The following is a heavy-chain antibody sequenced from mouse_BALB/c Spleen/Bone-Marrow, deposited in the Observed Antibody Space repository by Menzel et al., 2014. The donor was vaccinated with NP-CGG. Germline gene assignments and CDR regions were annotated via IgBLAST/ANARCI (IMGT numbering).Heavy chain of an antibody. CDR1: GISITTGNYR. D-gene: IGHD4-1*01. Sequence: EVQLQQSGPGLVKPSQTVSLTCTVTGISITTGNYRWSWIRQFPGNKLDWIGYIYYSGTITYNPPLTSRTTITRDTSKNQFFLEMNSLTAEDTATYYCAREGGGLGHFDYWGQGTTLTVSS. J-gene: IGHJ2*01. CDR2: IYYSGTI. V-gene: IGHV3-5*02. CDR3: AREGGGLGHFDY.